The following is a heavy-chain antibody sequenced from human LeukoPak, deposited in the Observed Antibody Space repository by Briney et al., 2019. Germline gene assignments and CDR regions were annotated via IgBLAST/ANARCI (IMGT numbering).Heavy chain of an antibody. CDR1: GGSISSYY. CDR2: IYTSGST. D-gene: IGHD5-12*01. J-gene: IGHJ6*03. Sequence: SETLSLTCTVSGGSISSYYWSWIRQPAGKGLEWIGRIYTSGSTNYNPSLKSRVTMSVDTSKNQFPLKLSSVTAADTAVYYCARDPGLPYEDYYYMDVWGKGTTVTVSS. V-gene: IGHV4-4*07. CDR3: ARDPGLPYEDYYYMDV.